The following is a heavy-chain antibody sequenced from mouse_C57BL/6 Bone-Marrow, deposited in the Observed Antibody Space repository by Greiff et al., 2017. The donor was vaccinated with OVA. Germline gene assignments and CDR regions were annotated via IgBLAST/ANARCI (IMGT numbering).Heavy chain of an antibody. D-gene: IGHD1-1*01. CDR1: GFNIKDDY. V-gene: IGHV14-4*01. CDR2: IDPENGDT. J-gene: IGHJ3*01. CDR3: TTWGYYGPWFAY. Sequence: VHVKQSGAELVRPGASVKLSCTASGFNIKDDYMHWVKQRPEQGLEWIGWIDPENGDTEYASKFQGKATITADTSSNTAYLQVSSLTSEDTAVYFCTTWGYYGPWFAYWGQGTLVTVSA.